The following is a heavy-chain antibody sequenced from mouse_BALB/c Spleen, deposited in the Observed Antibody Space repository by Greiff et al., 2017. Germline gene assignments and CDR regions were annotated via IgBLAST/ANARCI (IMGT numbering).Heavy chain of an antibody. J-gene: IGHJ2*01. V-gene: IGHV14-3*02. CDR1: GFNIKDTY. Sequence: VHVKQSGAELVKPGASVKLSCTASGFNIKDTYMHWVKQRPEQGLEWIGRIDPANGNTKYDPKFQGKATITADTSSNTAYLQLSSLTSEDTAVYYCAPYDGYQYYFDYWGQGTTLTVSS. CDR2: IDPANGNT. D-gene: IGHD2-3*01. CDR3: APYDGYQYYFDY.